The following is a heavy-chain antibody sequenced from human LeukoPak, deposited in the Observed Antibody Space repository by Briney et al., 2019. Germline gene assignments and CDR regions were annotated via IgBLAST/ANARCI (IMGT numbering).Heavy chain of an antibody. CDR1: GYTFTNYD. D-gene: IGHD3-3*01. CDR2: MNPNSGNT. Sequence: ASVKVSCKASGYTFTNYDINWVRQAPGQGLEWMGWMNPNSGNTGYAQKFQGRVTFTRNTSISTAYMELSSLRSEDTAVYFCARRRLERRAGSWFDPWGQGTLVTVSS. J-gene: IGHJ5*02. CDR3: ARRRLERRAGSWFDP. V-gene: IGHV1-8*03.